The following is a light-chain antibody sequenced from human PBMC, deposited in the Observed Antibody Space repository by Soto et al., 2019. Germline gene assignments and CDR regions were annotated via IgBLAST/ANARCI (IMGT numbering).Light chain of an antibody. J-gene: IGKJ4*01. Sequence: DIQMTQSPSSLSASVGDRVTITCQASQDISNYLNWYQQKPGKAPKLLIYDASNFETGVPSRFSGSGSVTDFTFTISSLQPEDIATYYCQQYDNLPALTFGGGTKVEIK. V-gene: IGKV1-33*01. CDR3: QQYDNLPALT. CDR1: QDISNY. CDR2: DAS.